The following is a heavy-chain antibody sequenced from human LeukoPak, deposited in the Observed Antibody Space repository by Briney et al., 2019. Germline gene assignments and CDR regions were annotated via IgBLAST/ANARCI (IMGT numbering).Heavy chain of an antibody. D-gene: IGHD4-23*01. Sequence: SETLSLTCAVYGGSFSGYYWSWIRQPPGEGLEWIGEIDHSGSTNYNPSLKSRVTISVDTSKNQFSLKLSSVTAADTAVYYCASYGGNSEYAYWGQGTLVTVSS. CDR3: ASYGGNSEYAY. V-gene: IGHV4-34*01. CDR2: IDHSGST. J-gene: IGHJ4*02. CDR1: GGSFSGYY.